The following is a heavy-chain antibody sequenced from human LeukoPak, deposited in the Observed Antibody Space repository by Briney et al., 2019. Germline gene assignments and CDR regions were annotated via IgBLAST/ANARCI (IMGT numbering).Heavy chain of an antibody. J-gene: IGHJ4*02. Sequence: GGSLRLSCAASGFTFSSYAMSWVRQAPGKGLEWVSAITGGGSTYYADSVKGRFTISRDNFKNALYLQMNSLRAEDTAVYYCAKTIQWPYYFDYWGQGTLVTVSS. CDR3: AKTIQWPYYFDY. CDR2: ITGGGST. D-gene: IGHD6-19*01. V-gene: IGHV3-23*01. CDR1: GFTFSSYA.